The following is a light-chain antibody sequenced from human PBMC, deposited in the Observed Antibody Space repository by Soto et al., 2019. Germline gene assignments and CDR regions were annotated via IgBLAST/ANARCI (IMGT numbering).Light chain of an antibody. CDR2: DVS. Sequence: QSALTQPRSVSGSHGQSVTISCTGTSSDVGGYNFVSWYQQHPGKAPKLMIYDVSQRPSGVPDRFSGSKSGNTASLTISGLQDEDEADYYCCSYAGSHFLFGGGTKLTVL. CDR1: SSDVGGYNF. CDR3: CSYAGSHFL. J-gene: IGLJ2*01. V-gene: IGLV2-11*01.